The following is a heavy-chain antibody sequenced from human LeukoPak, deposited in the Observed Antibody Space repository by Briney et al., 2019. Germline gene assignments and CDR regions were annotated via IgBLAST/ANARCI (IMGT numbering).Heavy chain of an antibody. V-gene: IGHV3-21*01. D-gene: IGHD6-13*01. CDR2: ISSSSSYI. Sequence: AGGSLRLSCAASGFTFSSYSMYWVRQAPGKGLEWVSSISSSSSYIYYADSVKGRFTISRDNAKNSLYLQMNSLRAEDTAVYYCASDIIAAAGADYWGQGTLVTVSS. J-gene: IGHJ4*02. CDR3: ASDIIAAAGADY. CDR1: GFTFSSYS.